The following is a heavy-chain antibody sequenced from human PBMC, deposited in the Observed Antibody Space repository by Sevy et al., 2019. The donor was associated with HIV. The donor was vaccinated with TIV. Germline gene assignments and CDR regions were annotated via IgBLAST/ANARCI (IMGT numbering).Heavy chain of an antibody. D-gene: IGHD6-13*01. CDR2: IRYDGSDK. CDR1: GFTFSNYG. Sequence: GGSLRLSCAASGFTFSNYGMHWVRQVPGKGLEWATFIRYDGSDKYYAASVKGRFTISRDDSKNTLYLQMDSLTPEDTAIYYCAKDLAGPGRRYFDYWGQGTLVTVSS. CDR3: AKDLAGPGRRYFDY. J-gene: IGHJ4*02. V-gene: IGHV3-30*02.